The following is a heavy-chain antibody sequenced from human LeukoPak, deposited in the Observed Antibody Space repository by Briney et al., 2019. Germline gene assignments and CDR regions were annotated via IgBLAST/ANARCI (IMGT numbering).Heavy chain of an antibody. CDR3: ARQGIVVVPAAMTYYYYYMDV. CDR2: IYYSGST. J-gene: IGHJ6*03. D-gene: IGHD2-2*01. Sequence: SETLSLTCTVSGGSISSYYWSWIRQPPGKGLEWIGYIYYSGSTNYNPSLKSRVTISVDTSKNQFSLKLSSVTAADTAVYYCARQGIVVVPAAMTYYYYYMDVWGKGTTVTISS. CDR1: GGSISSYY. V-gene: IGHV4-59*01.